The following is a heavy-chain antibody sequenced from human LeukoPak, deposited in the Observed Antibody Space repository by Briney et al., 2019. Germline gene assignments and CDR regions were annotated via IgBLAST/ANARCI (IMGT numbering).Heavy chain of an antibody. CDR1: GFTFSSYG. D-gene: IGHD3-22*01. CDR2: ISYDGSNK. Sequence: PGGSLRLSCAASGFTFSSYGMHWVRQAPGKGLEWVAVISYDGSNKYYADSVKGRFTISRDNSKNTLYLQMNSLRAEDTAVYYCAKDPNYYDSSGYYASADYWGQGTLVTVSS. CDR3: AKDPNYYDSSGYYASADY. V-gene: IGHV3-30*18. J-gene: IGHJ4*02.